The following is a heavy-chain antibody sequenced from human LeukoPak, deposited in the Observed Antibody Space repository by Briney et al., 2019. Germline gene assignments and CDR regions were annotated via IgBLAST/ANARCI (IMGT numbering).Heavy chain of an antibody. V-gene: IGHV4-59*01. CDR2: IFYSGGT. CDR1: GGSISSYY. CDR3: ASNYYDIEYFHH. Sequence: SETLSLTCTVSGGSISSYYWSWIRQPPGKGLEWIGYIFYSGGTNYNPSLKSRVTMSVDTSKNQFSLTLSSVTAADTAVYYCASNYYDIEYFHHWGQGTLVTVSS. D-gene: IGHD3-22*01. J-gene: IGHJ1*01.